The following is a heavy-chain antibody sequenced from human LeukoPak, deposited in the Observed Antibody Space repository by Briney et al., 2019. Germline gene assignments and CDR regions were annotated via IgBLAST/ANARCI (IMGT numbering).Heavy chain of an antibody. CDR2: INPSGGST. V-gene: IGHV1-46*01. Sequence: APVKVSCKASGYTFTSYYIHWVRQAPGQGLEWMGIINPSGGSTTYAQKFQGRVTMTRDTSTITVYMELSSLRSEDTAVYYCARDPTVITSSRITIFGAVKSPHNWFDPWGQGTLVTVSS. CDR3: ARDPTVITSSRITIFGAVKSPHNWFDP. D-gene: IGHD3-3*01. CDR1: GYTFTSYY. J-gene: IGHJ5*02.